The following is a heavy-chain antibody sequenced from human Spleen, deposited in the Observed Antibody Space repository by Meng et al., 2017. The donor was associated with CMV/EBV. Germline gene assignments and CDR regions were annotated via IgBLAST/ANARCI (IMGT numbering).Heavy chain of an antibody. D-gene: IGHD5-18*01. CDR2: VHYDTGEA. CDR1: GYTFAGHY. CDR3: VRSSVFLQRGPDY. Sequence: GESLKISCKTSGYTFAGHYLHWLRQAPGQGLEWMAWVHYDTGEANYAQNFHGRVTVTRDTSITTVYMELRSLRPDDTAMYYCVRSSVFLQRGPDYWGQGTLVTVSS. J-gene: IGHJ4*02. V-gene: IGHV1-2*02.